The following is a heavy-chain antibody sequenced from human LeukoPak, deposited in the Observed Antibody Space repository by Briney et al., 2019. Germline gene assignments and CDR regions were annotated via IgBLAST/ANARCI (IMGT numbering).Heavy chain of an antibody. CDR3: VRAYHPGGWFDP. D-gene: IGHD2-21*01. Sequence: GGSLRLSCAASGFTFSSSWMTWVRQAPGKGLEWVASMNEDGGEIHYVDSVKGRFTISRDNAKNSLYLQMNSLTAEDTAVYYCVRAYHPGGWFDPWGQGTLVTVSS. CDR1: GFTFSSSW. CDR2: MNEDGGEI. J-gene: IGHJ5*02. V-gene: IGHV3-7*04.